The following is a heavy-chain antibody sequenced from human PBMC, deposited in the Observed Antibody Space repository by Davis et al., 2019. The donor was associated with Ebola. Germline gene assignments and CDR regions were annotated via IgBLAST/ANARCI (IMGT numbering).Heavy chain of an antibody. CDR1: GFTFSSYS. J-gene: IGHJ6*02. CDR2: ISSSSSYI. CDR3: ARWRYYYYGMDV. V-gene: IGHV3-21*01. Sequence: GESLKISCAASGFTFSSYSMNWVRQAPGKGLEWVSSISSSSSYIYYADSVKGRFTISRDNAKNSLYLQMNSLRAEDTAVYYCARWRYYYYGMDVWGQGTTVTVSS.